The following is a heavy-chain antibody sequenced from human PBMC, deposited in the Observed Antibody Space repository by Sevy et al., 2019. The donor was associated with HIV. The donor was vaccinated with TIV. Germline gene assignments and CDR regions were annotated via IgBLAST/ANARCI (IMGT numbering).Heavy chain of an antibody. V-gene: IGHV3-74*03. CDR1: GFTFSSYW. Sequence: GGSLRLSCAASGFTFSSYWMHWVRQAPGERPVWVSRINGDGKTTTYADSVKGGFTISRENGNNTVYLQMDSLRAEDTVVYYCARPTDISIVFPFDSWGQGTLVTVSS. CDR2: INGDGKTT. D-gene: IGHD2-15*01. CDR3: ARPTDISIVFPFDS. J-gene: IGHJ4*02.